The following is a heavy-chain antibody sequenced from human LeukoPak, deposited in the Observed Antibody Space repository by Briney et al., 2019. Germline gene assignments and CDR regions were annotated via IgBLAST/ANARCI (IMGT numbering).Heavy chain of an antibody. J-gene: IGHJ5*02. V-gene: IGHV1-24*01. D-gene: IGHD2-21*02. CDR1: GYTLTELS. CDR2: FDPEDGET. Sequence: ASVTVSCKVSGYTLTELSMHWVRQAPGKGLEWMGGFDPEDGETIYAQKFQGRVTMTEDTSTDTAYMELSSLRSEDTAVYYCAIGAYCGGDCYPNWFDPWGQGTLVTVSS. CDR3: AIGAYCGGDCYPNWFDP.